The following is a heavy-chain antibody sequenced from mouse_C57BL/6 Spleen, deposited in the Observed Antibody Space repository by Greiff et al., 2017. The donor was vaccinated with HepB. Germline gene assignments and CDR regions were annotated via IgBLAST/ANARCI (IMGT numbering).Heavy chain of an antibody. D-gene: IGHD1-1*01. V-gene: IGHV1-80*01. J-gene: IGHJ1*03. CDR3: ARMDYGSSGYFDV. CDR1: GYAFSSYW. CDR2: IYPGDGDT. Sequence: VQLQESGAELVKPGASVKISCKASGYAFSSYWMNWVKQRPGKGLEWIGQIYPGDGDTNYNGKFKGKATLTADKSSSTAYMQLSSLTSEDSAVYFCARMDYGSSGYFDVWGTGTTVTVSS.